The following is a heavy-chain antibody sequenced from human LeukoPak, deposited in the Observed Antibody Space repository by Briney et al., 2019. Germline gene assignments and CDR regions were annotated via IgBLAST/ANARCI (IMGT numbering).Heavy chain of an antibody. Sequence: GGSLRLSCAASGFTFSSYVMTWVRQAPGKGLEYVSAISGSDGSTYYADSVKGRFTISRDNAKNSLYLQMNSLRAEDTAVYYCARDRFVYTHWGQGTLVAVSS. CDR3: ARDRFVYTH. CDR2: ISGSDGST. D-gene: IGHD2-2*02. CDR1: GFTFSSYV. V-gene: IGHV3-23*01. J-gene: IGHJ4*02.